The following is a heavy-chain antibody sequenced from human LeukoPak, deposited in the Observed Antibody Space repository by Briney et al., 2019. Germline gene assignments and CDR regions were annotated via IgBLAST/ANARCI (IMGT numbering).Heavy chain of an antibody. V-gene: IGHV3-74*01. J-gene: IGHJ3*02. Sequence: GGSLRLSCSASGFTFSRFAMNWVRQTPGKGLVWVSRIHREESTISYADSVKGRFTISRDNAKNTLYLQMNSLRAEDTAVYYCTRGNLAAGGAFDIWGQGTVVTVSS. CDR2: IHREESTI. CDR1: GFTFSRFA. D-gene: IGHD6-13*01. CDR3: TRGNLAAGGAFDI.